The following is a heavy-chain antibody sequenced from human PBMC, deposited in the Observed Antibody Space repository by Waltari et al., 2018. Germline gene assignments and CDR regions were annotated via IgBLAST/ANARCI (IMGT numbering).Heavy chain of an antibody. CDR1: GFTFGNYA. CDR3: AKGPDSSGYYSNWFDP. Sequence: EVQLLESGGGLVQPGGSLRLSCAASGFTFGNYALSWVRQAPGRGLDWGSVFYSGGTTYYADFVQGRFTIARDNSKNTVFLQMNSLRTEDTAVYYCAKGPDSSGYYSNWFDPWGQGILVTVSS. J-gene: IGHJ5*02. D-gene: IGHD3-22*01. CDR2: FYSGGTT. V-gene: IGHV3-23*03.